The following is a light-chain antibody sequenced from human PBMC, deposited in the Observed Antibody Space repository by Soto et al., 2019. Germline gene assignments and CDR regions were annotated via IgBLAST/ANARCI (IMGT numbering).Light chain of an antibody. J-gene: IGLJ2*01. CDR3: QSYDSSLSAVV. CDR1: SSNVGAGYD. Sequence: QSVLTQPPSVSGAPGQRVTISCTGSSSNVGAGYDVHWYQPLPGTAPKLLVYGNTNRPSGVPDRFSGSKSGTSASLAITGLQAEDDADYYCQSYDSSLSAVVFGGGTKLTVL. CDR2: GNT. V-gene: IGLV1-40*01.